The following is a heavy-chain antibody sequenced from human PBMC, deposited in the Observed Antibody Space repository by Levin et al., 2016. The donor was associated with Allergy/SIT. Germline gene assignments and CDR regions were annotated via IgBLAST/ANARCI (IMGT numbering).Heavy chain of an antibody. CDR2: IYIGGTT. Sequence: GESLKISCAASGFTVSDNYMSWVRQAPGKGLEWVSVIYIGGTTFYADSVKGRFTISRDESENTVSLQMNSLRAEDTAVYYCARSLVRRAQFDYWGQGTLVTVSS. D-gene: IGHD3-10*01. CDR1: GFTVSDNY. V-gene: IGHV3-66*01. J-gene: IGHJ4*02. CDR3: ARSLVRRAQFDY.